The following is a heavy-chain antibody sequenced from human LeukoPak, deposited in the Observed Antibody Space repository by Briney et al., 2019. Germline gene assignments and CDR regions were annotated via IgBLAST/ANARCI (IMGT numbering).Heavy chain of an antibody. V-gene: IGHV4-30-2*01. CDR1: GGSISSGGYY. CDR2: IYHSGST. J-gene: IGHJ4*02. D-gene: IGHD2-2*01. Sequence: PSQTLSLTCTVSGGSISSGGYYWSWIRQPPGKGLEWIGYIYHSGSTYYNPSLKSRVTISVDRSKNQFPLKLSSVTAADTAVYYCASLVVPAAKYYFDYWGQGTLVTVSS. CDR3: ASLVVPAAKYYFDY.